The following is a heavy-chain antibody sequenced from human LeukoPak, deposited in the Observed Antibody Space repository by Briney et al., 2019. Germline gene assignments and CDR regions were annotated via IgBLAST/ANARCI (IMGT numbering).Heavy chain of an antibody. V-gene: IGHV4-59*01. D-gene: IGHD2-15*01. CDR3: ARGERVGAWFHP. CDR2: IYYSGST. J-gene: IGHJ5*02. Sequence: SETLSLTCTVSGGSISSYYWSWIRQPPGKGLEWIGYIYYSGSTNYNPSLKSRVTISVDTSKNQFSLKLSSVTAADTAVYYCARGERVGAWFHPWGQGTLVTVSS. CDR1: GGSISSYY.